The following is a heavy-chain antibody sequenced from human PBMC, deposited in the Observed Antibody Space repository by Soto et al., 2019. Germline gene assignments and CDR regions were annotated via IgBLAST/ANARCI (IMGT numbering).Heavy chain of an antibody. D-gene: IGHD3-10*01. J-gene: IGHJ4*02. CDR1: GYTFTSYA. Sequence: QVQLVQSGAEVKKPGASVKVSCKASGYTFTSYAMHWVRQAPGQRLEWMGWINAGNGNTKYSQKFQGRVTITRDTSASTAYMELSSLRSKDTAVYYCARIVVRGVRDFDYWGQGTLVTVSS. V-gene: IGHV1-3*01. CDR3: ARIVVRGVRDFDY. CDR2: INAGNGNT.